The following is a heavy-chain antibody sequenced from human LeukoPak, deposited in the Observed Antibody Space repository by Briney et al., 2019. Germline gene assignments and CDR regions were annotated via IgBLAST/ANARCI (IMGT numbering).Heavy chain of an antibody. V-gene: IGHV3-30*18. D-gene: IGHD6-6*01. J-gene: IGHJ6*02. Sequence: PGRSLRLSCAASGFTFSSYGMHWVRQAPGKGLEWVAVISYDGSNKYYADSVKGRFTISRDNSKNTLYLQMNSLRAEDTAVYYCAKGRFEYSSSPTYYYYGMDVWGQGTTATVSS. CDR3: AKGRFEYSSSPTYYYYGMDV. CDR1: GFTFSSYG. CDR2: ISYDGSNK.